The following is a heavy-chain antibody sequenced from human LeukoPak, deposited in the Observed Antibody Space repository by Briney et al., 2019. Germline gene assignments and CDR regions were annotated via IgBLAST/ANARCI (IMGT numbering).Heavy chain of an antibody. D-gene: IGHD6-13*01. Sequence: SETLSLTCTVSGGSISSGDYYWSWIRQPPGKGLEWIGEINHSGSTNYNPSLKSRVTISVDTSKNQFSLKLSSVTAADTAVYYCARGLSYSSSWYAVGWFDPWGQGTLVTVSS. V-gene: IGHV4-39*07. J-gene: IGHJ5*02. CDR3: ARGLSYSSSWYAVGWFDP. CDR1: GGSISSGDYY. CDR2: INHSGST.